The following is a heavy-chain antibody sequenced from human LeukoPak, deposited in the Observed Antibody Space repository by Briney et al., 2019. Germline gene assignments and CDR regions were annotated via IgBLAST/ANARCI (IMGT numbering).Heavy chain of an antibody. CDR2: ISGSGDST. CDR1: GFAFNSYV. V-gene: IGHV3-23*01. J-gene: IGHJ4*02. Sequence: GGSLRLSRAASGFAFNSYVMTWVRQAPGKGLDWFSAISGSGDSTYYADSVKGRFTISRDSSRSTMYLQMTSLTAEDTAVYYCAKGSGTSRPYYLDYWGRGTLVTVSS. CDR3: AKGSGTSRPYYLDY. D-gene: IGHD6-25*01.